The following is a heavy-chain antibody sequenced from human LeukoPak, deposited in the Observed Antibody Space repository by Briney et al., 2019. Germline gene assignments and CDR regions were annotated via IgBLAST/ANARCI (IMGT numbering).Heavy chain of an antibody. CDR3: ARAGAHGYCSSTSCSYYYYYGMDV. V-gene: IGHV3-11*01. Sequence: PGGSLRLSCAASGFTFSDYYMSWIRQAPGKGLEWVSYISSSGSTIYYADSVKGRFTISRDNAKTSLYLQMNSLRAEDTAVYYCARAGAHGYCSSTSCSYYYYYGMDVWGQGTTVTVSS. J-gene: IGHJ6*02. CDR1: GFTFSDYY. D-gene: IGHD2-2*01. CDR2: ISSSGSTI.